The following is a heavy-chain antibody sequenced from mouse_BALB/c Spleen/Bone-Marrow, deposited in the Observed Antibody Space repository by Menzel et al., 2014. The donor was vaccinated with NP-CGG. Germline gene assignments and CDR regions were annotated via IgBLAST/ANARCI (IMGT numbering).Heavy chain of an antibody. Sequence: LVKTGASVKISRKASGYSFTGYYMHWVKQSHGKSLEWIGYISCYNGATNYNQRSKGRATFTVDTSSSTAYMQFNSLTSEDSAVYYCARGGTMTFYAMDYWGQGTSVTVSS. CDR2: ISCYNGAT. CDR1: GYSFTGYY. CDR3: ARGGTMTFYAMDY. V-gene: IGHV1S34*01. J-gene: IGHJ4*01. D-gene: IGHD2-4*01.